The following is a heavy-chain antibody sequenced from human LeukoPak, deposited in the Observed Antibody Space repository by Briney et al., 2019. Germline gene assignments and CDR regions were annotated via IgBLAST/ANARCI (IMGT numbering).Heavy chain of an antibody. CDR2: IIPIFGTA. CDR1: GGTFSSYA. J-gene: IGHJ6*03. D-gene: IGHD5-12*01. Sequence: GCSEKVSCKASGGTFSSYAISWVRRPPGQGLAWMGGIIPIFGTANYAQKFQGRVTITTDESTSTAYMALSSLRSEDTAVYYCARGYSGYDSYYYYYMDVWGKGTTVTVSS. V-gene: IGHV1-69*05. CDR3: ARGYSGYDSYYYYYMDV.